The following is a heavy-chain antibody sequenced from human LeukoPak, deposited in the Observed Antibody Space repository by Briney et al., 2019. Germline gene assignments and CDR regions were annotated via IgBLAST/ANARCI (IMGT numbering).Heavy chain of an antibody. Sequence: ASVKVSCKASGYTFTAYYIHWVRQAPGQGLEWMGWINPADGGTKFAQNFQVRVTITSDTSISTAYMELSSLRSDDTAVYYCARVGVRAGYCSSTSCYVPDYWGQGTLVTVSS. CDR1: GYTFTAYY. CDR2: INPADGGT. J-gene: IGHJ4*02. V-gene: IGHV1-2*02. D-gene: IGHD2-2*01. CDR3: ARVGVRAGYCSSTSCYVPDY.